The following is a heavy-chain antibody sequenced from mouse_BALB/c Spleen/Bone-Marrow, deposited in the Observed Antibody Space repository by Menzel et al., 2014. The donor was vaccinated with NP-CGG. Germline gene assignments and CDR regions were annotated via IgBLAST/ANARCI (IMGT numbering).Heavy chain of an antibody. J-gene: IGHJ4*01. Sequence: LVESGAELVRPGTSVKVSCKASGYAFTNYWIEWVKQRPGRGLEWIGVINPGSGGVNYNEKFKGKATLTADKSSSTAYIQLSSLTSDDSAVYFCSREITRYAVDYWGQGTSVTVSS. CDR1: GYAFTNYW. V-gene: IGHV1-54*01. CDR2: INPGSGGV. D-gene: IGHD2-4*01. CDR3: SREITRYAVDY.